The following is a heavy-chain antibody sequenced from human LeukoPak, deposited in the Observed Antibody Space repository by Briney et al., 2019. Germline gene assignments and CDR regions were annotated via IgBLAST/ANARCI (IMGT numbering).Heavy chain of an antibody. CDR2: IYYSGTT. V-gene: IGHV4-39*07. D-gene: IGHD2-2*01. CDR1: GGSISSTTYY. J-gene: IGHJ5*02. CDR3: ARISSTSSPYNWFDP. Sequence: PSETLSLTCTVSGGSISSTTYYWGWIRQPPGKGLEWIGTIYYSGTTYYNPSLKSRATISVDTSKNQFSLKLSSVTAADTAVYYCARISSTSSPYNWFDPWGQGTLVTVSS.